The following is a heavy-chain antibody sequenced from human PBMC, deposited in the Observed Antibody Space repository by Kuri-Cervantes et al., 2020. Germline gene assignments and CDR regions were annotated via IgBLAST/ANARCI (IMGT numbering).Heavy chain of an antibody. CDR1: GFTFSSYS. Sequence: GGSLRLSCAASGFTFSSYSMNWVRQAPGKGLEWVSSISSSSSTIYYADSVKGRFTISRDNAKNSLYLQMNSLRDEDTAVYYCARLLRLQFGTELYYFDYWGQGTLVTVSS. D-gene: IGHD5-12*01. CDR3: ARLLRLQFGTELYYFDY. V-gene: IGHV3-48*02. CDR2: ISSSSSTI. J-gene: IGHJ4*02.